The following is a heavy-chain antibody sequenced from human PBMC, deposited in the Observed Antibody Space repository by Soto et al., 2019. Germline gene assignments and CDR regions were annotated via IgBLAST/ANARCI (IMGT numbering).Heavy chain of an antibody. D-gene: IGHD2-2*01. J-gene: IGHJ5*02. CDR1: GFTFSSYA. CDR3: VKGTHCSSTSCNWFDP. CDR2: ISSNGGST. V-gene: IGHV3-64D*06. Sequence: GGSLRLSCSASGFTFSSYAMHWVRQAPGKGLEYVSAISSNGGSTYYADSVKGRFTIYRDNSKNTLYLQMSSLRAEDTAVYYCVKGTHCSSTSCNWFDPWGQGTLVTVSS.